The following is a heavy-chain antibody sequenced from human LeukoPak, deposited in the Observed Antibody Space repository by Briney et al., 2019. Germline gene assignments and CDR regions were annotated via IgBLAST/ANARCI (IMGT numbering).Heavy chain of an antibody. D-gene: IGHD3-3*01. CDR3: TSSPYDFWSGAFDY. J-gene: IGHJ4*02. CDR2: IIPIFGTA. Sequence: ASVKVSCKASGGTFSSYAISWVRQAPGQGLEWMGGIIPIFGTANYAQKFQGRVTITADESTSTAYMELSNLRSEDTAVYYCTSSPYDFWSGAFDYWGQGTLVTVSS. CDR1: GGTFSSYA. V-gene: IGHV1-69*01.